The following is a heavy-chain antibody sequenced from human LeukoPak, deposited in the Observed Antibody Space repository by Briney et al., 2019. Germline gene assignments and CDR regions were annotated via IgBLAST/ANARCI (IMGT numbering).Heavy chain of an antibody. J-gene: IGHJ4*02. D-gene: IGHD2-2*01. CDR1: GGSISSYY. Sequence: SETLSLTCTVSGGSISSYYWSWIRQPPGKGLEWIGYTYYSGSTNHNPSLKSRVTISVDTSKNQFSLKLSSVTAADTAVYYCARGRCSSTSCYSDYWGQGTLVTVSS. CDR3: ARGRCSSTSCYSDY. V-gene: IGHV4-59*01. CDR2: TYYSGST.